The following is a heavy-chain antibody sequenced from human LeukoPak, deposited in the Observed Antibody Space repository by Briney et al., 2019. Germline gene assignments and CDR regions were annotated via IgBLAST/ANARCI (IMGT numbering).Heavy chain of an antibody. Sequence: ASVKASCKASGYTFTSYAMHWVRQAPGQRLEWMGWINAGNGNTKYSQKFQGRVTITRDASASTAYMELSSLRSEDTAVYYCARDLVAAAGRPLGYWGQGTLVTVSS. CDR2: INAGNGNT. V-gene: IGHV1-3*01. CDR3: ARDLVAAAGRPLGY. CDR1: GYTFTSYA. J-gene: IGHJ4*02. D-gene: IGHD6-13*01.